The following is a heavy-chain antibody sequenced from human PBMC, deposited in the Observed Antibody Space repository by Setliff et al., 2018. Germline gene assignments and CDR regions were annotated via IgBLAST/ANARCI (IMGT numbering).Heavy chain of an antibody. CDR3: ATSPKKVTGSDYYNYYMDV. J-gene: IGHJ6*03. D-gene: IGHD3-9*01. CDR2: IITAFGSA. V-gene: IGHV1-69*13. CDR1: GTTFNSHA. Sequence: GASVKVSCKTSGTTFNSHAINWVRQAPGQGLEWMGRIITAFGSAISAQKFQDRVSITADGTTYTAYLELTSLTLEDTAVYYCATSPKKVTGSDYYNYYMDVWGKGTTVTVSS.